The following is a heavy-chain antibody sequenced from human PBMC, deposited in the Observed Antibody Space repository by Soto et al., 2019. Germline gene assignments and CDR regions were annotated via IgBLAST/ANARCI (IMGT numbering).Heavy chain of an antibody. J-gene: IGHJ6*02. D-gene: IGHD6-19*01. CDR1: GFTFSSYG. Sequence: PGGSLRLSCAASGFTFSSYGMHWVRQAPGKGLEWVAVIWYDGSNKYYADSVKGRFTISRDNSKNTLYLQMNSLRAEDTAVYYCARGMGIAVAAPGYYYGMDVWGQGTTVTVSS. V-gene: IGHV3-33*01. CDR2: IWYDGSNK. CDR3: ARGMGIAVAAPGYYYGMDV.